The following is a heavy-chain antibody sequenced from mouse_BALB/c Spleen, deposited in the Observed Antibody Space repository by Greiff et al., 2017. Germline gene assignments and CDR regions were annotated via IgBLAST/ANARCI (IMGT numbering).Heavy chain of an antibody. J-gene: IGHJ2*01. CDR1: GYTFTSYW. CDR2: IYPSDSYT. Sequence: VQLQQPGAELVRPGASVKLSCKASGYTFTSYWINWVKQRPGQGLEWIGNIYPSDSYTNYNQKFKDKATLTVDKSSSTAYMQLSSPTSEDSAVYYCTRRIYDYEFDYWGQGTTLTVSS. CDR3: TRRIYDYEFDY. D-gene: IGHD2-4*01. V-gene: IGHV1-69*02.